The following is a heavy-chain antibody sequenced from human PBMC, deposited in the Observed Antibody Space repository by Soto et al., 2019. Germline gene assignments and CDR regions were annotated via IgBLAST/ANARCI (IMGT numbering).Heavy chain of an antibody. CDR2: IKQDGSEK. CDR3: ARDQRFLEWLSAPSDY. V-gene: IGHV3-7*01. D-gene: IGHD3-3*01. Sequence: GGSLRLFCAASGFTFSSYWMSWVRQAPGKGLEWVANIKQDGSEKYYVDSVKGRFTISRDNAKNSLYLQMNSLRAEDTAVYYCARDQRFLEWLSAPSDYWGQGTLVTVSS. CDR1: GFTFSSYW. J-gene: IGHJ4*02.